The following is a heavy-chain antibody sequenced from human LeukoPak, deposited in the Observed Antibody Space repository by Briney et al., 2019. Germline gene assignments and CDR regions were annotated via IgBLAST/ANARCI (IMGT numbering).Heavy chain of an antibody. CDR1: GGSMSNIYY. J-gene: IGHJ4*02. V-gene: IGHV4-38-2*02. CDR2: IFHSGST. D-gene: IGHD6-13*01. Sequence: KSSETLSLTCNVSGGSMSNIYYWGWIRQPPGKGLEWIGSIFHSGSTYYNPSLKSRVTISVDTSKNQFSLKLTSVTAADTAVYYCATIGPTVAAEGYWGQGILITVSS. CDR3: ATIGPTVAAEGY.